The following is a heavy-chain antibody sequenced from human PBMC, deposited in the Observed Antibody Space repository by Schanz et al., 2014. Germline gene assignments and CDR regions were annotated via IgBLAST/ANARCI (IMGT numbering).Heavy chain of an antibody. V-gene: IGHV3-33*03. D-gene: IGHD3-22*01. CDR3: ARKMKVGVYGGKGHDSLDI. J-gene: IGHJ3*02. CDR1: GFTFSSYD. Sequence: QVQLVESGGGVVQPGRSLRLSCVASGFTFSSYDVFWVRQAPGKGLEWVAILWHDGSKKYYADSVTGRFTISRDNAKNTLYLQMNTLRAEDTAVYYCARKMKVGVYGGKGHDSLDIWGQGTMVTVSS. CDR2: LWHDGSKK.